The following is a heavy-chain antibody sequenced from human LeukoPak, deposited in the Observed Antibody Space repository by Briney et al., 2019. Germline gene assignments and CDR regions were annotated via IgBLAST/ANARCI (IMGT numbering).Heavy chain of an antibody. CDR3: ARGGELLYMDV. D-gene: IGHD1-26*01. V-gene: IGHV3-66*02. CDR1: GFTFSSYA. CDR2: IYSGGST. J-gene: IGHJ6*03. Sequence: GRSLRLSCAASGFTFSSYAMHWVRQAPGKGLEWVSVIYSGGSTYYADSVKGRFTISRDNSKNTLYLQMNSLRAEDTAVYYCARGGELLYMDVWGKGTTVTVSS.